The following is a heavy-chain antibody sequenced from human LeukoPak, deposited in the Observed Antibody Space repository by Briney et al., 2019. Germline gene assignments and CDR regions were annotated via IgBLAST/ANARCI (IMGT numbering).Heavy chain of an antibody. V-gene: IGHV4-59*01. CDR3: ARALLRPWFDP. D-gene: IGHD3-16*01. J-gene: IGHJ5*02. Sequence: SETLSLTCTVSGVSISSYYWSWIRQPPGKGLEWIGYISYSGSTNYNPSLKSRVTISVDTSKNQFSLKLRSVTTADTAVYYCARALLRPWFDPWGQGTLVTVSS. CDR2: ISYSGST. CDR1: GVSISSYY.